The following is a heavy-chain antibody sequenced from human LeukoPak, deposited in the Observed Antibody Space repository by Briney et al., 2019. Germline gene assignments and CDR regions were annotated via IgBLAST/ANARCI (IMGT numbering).Heavy chain of an antibody. Sequence: GGSLRLSXAASGFTVSSNYMSWVRQAPGKGLEWVSVIYSGGSTYYADSVKGRFTISRDNPKNTLYLQMNSLRAEDTAVYYCARDSNYWGQGTLVTVSS. J-gene: IGHJ4*02. V-gene: IGHV3-66*02. CDR2: IYSGGST. CDR3: ARDSNY. D-gene: IGHD3-22*01. CDR1: GFTVSSNY.